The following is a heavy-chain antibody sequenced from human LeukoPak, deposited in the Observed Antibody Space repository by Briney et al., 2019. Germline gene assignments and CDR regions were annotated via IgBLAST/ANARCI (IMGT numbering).Heavy chain of an antibody. CDR3: ARGGGLDV. Sequence: PGGSLRLSCAASGFTFSSHATSWVRRAPGKGLEWVSGLIENGATTYYADSVKGRFTISRDNSRNTMYLQMNSLRVEDTAVYFCARGGGLDVWGQGATVTVSS. J-gene: IGHJ6*02. CDR1: GFTFSSHA. D-gene: IGHD3-16*01. CDR2: LIENGATT. V-gene: IGHV3-23*01.